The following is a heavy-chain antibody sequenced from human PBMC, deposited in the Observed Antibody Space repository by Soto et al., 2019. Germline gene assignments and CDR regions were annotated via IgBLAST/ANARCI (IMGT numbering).Heavy chain of an antibody. J-gene: IGHJ5*02. CDR1: GFTFSSYS. V-gene: IGHV3-48*01. Sequence: GGSLRLSCAASGFTFSSYSMNWVRQAPGKGLEWVSYISSSSSTIYYADSVKGRFTISRDNAKNSLYLQMNSLRAEDTAVYYCARGPGSSRGWFDPWGQGTLVTVPQ. CDR2: ISSSSSTI. D-gene: IGHD6-13*01. CDR3: ARGPGSSRGWFDP.